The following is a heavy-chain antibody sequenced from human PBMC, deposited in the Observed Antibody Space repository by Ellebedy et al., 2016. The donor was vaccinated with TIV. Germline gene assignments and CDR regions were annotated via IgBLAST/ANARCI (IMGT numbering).Heavy chain of an antibody. D-gene: IGHD3-9*01. J-gene: IGHJ5*02. CDR1: GFTFSNYW. V-gene: IGHV3-7*03. CDR2: TKQDGSEK. Sequence: GESLKISCAASGFTFSNYWMSWVRQAPGKGLEWVANTKQDGSEKYYVDSVMGRFTISRDNAKNSLYLQMNSLRAEDTAVYYCARDDWGPAGPWGQGTLVTVSS. CDR3: ARDDWGPAGP.